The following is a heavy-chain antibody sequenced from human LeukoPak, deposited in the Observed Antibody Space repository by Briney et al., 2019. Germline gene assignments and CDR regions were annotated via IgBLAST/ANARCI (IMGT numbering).Heavy chain of an antibody. CDR2: IIPIFGTA. Sequence: RASVKVSCKASGGTFSSYAISWVRQAPGQGLEWMGGIIPIFGTANYAQKFQGRVTITADESTSTAYMELSSLRSEDTAVYYCASQRVAATRWFDPWGQGTLVTVSS. CDR3: ASQRVAATRWFDP. V-gene: IGHV1-69*13. CDR1: GGTFSSYA. D-gene: IGHD2-15*01. J-gene: IGHJ5*02.